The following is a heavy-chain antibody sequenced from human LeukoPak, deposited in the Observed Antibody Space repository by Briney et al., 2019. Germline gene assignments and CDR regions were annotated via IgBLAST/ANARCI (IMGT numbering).Heavy chain of an antibody. V-gene: IGHV4-59*01. Sequence: SETLSLTCTVSGGSISSYYWSWIRQPPGKGLEWIGYIYYSGSTNYNPSLKSRVTISVDTSKNQFSLKLSFVTAADTAVYYCARADKAAAGLDYWGQGTLVTVSS. J-gene: IGHJ4*02. CDR2: IYYSGST. CDR3: ARADKAAAGLDY. CDR1: GGSISSYY. D-gene: IGHD6-13*01.